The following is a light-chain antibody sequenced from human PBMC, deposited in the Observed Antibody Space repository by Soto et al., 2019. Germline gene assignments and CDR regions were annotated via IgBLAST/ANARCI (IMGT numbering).Light chain of an antibody. V-gene: IGKV1-39*01. J-gene: IGKJ2*03. CDR2: AAS. CDR1: QTITGY. CDR3: QHRNSIPYS. Sequence: DIQMTQSPSSLSASVGDRVTITCRASQTITGYLNWYQKRPGKAPKLLIYAASSLQSGVPSRFSDSEAGTDFTITINSLQPEDFATYNFQHRNSIPYSFGQGTKLEIK.